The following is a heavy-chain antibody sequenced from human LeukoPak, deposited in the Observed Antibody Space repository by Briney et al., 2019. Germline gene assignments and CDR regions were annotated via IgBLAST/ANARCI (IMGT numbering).Heavy chain of an antibody. J-gene: IGHJ4*02. Sequence: TSETLSLTCTVSGGSISSYYWSWIRQPPGKGREGIAYSYYSGSTNYNPSLKSRVTISVDTSKNPFSLKLSSVTAADTAVYYCARGYYDSSGYYYFDYWGQGTLVTVSS. CDR3: ARGYYDSSGYYYFDY. D-gene: IGHD3-22*01. CDR2: SYYSGST. CDR1: GGSISSYY. V-gene: IGHV4-59*01.